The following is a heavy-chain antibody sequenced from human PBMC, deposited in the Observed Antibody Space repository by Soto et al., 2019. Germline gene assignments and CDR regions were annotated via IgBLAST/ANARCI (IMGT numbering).Heavy chain of an antibody. V-gene: IGHV1-69*13. CDR2: IIPIFGTA. CDR1: GGTXSSYA. J-gene: IGHJ6*02. Sequence: GAGVKVXCKASGGTXSSYAISWVRQAPGQGLEWMGGIIPIFGTANYAQKFQGRVTITADESTSTAYMELSSLRSEDTAVYYCARPIDDVVTAPPATYYYGMDVWGQGTTVTVSS. CDR3: ARPIDDVVTAPPATYYYGMDV. D-gene: IGHD2-21*02.